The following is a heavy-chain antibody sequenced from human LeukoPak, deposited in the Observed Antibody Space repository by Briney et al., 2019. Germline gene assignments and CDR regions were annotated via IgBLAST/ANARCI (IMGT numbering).Heavy chain of an antibody. Sequence: PGRSLRLSCTASGFTFGDYAMSWFRQAPGKGLESVGFIRSKAYGGTTDYAAPVKGRFTISRDDSKNTLYLQMNSLKTEDTAVYYCTTDPNYYGSGSYSEVDVWGKGTTVTVSS. V-gene: IGHV3-49*03. D-gene: IGHD3-10*01. CDR1: GFTFGDYA. J-gene: IGHJ6*04. CDR3: TTDPNYYGSGSYSEVDV. CDR2: IRSKAYGGTT.